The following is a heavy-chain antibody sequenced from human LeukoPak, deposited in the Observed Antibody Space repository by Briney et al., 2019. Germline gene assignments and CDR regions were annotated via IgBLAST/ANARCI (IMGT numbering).Heavy chain of an antibody. V-gene: IGHV4-59*01. CDR1: GGSISSYY. Sequence: SETLSLTCTVSGGSISSYYWSWIRQPPGKGLEWIGYIYYSGSTNYNPSLKSRVTISVDTSKNQFSLKLSSVTAADTAVYYCARETTASHFDYWGQGTLVTVSS. D-gene: IGHD4-17*01. J-gene: IGHJ4*02. CDR3: ARETTASHFDY. CDR2: IYYSGST.